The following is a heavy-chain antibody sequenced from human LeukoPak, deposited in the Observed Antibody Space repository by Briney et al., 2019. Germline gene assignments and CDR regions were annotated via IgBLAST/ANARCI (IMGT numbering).Heavy chain of an antibody. V-gene: IGHV4-59*12. D-gene: IGHD1-1*01. CDR1: GVSISSYY. CDR2: IYYSGSN. Sequence: PSETLSLTCTVSGVSISSYYRSWIRQPPGKGLEWIGYIYYSGSNNYNPSLKSRVTISAETSKKQISLKLSSVTAADTAVYYCWGGKNGTNDYWGQGTLVTVSS. CDR3: WGGKNGTNDY. J-gene: IGHJ4*02.